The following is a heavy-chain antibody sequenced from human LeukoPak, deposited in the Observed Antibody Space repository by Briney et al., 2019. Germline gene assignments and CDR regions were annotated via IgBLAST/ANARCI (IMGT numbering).Heavy chain of an antibody. V-gene: IGHV1-69*13. CDR3: ARGPDSSSWYWVFFDY. Sequence: SVKVSCKASGGTFSSYAISWVRQAPGQGLEWMGGIIPIFGTANYAQKFQGRVTITADESTSTAYMELSGLRSEDTAVYYCARGPDSSSWYWVFFDYWGQGTLVTVSS. D-gene: IGHD6-13*01. CDR2: IIPIFGTA. J-gene: IGHJ4*02. CDR1: GGTFSSYA.